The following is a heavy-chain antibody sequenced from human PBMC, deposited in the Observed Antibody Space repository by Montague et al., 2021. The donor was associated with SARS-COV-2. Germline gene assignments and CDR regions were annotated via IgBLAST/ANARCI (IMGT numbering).Heavy chain of an antibody. V-gene: IGHV4-59*08. CDR1: GGSISSYY. D-gene: IGHD3-10*01. CDR3: ARHKKRLWFGELLFDY. Sequence: SETLSLTCTVSGGSISSYYWSWIRQPPGKGLEWIGYIYYSGSTNYNPSLKSRVTISVDTSKNQFSLKLSSVTAADTAVYYCARHKKRLWFGELLFDYWGQGTLGTVSS. J-gene: IGHJ4*02. CDR2: IYYSGST.